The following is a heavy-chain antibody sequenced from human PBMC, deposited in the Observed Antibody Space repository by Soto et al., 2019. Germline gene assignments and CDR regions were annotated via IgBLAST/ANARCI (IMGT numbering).Heavy chain of an antibody. V-gene: IGHV1-2*02. CDR2: INPKSGGT. CDR3: ASGGTFAYDTSGYSVY. CDR1: GYTFSAYY. J-gene: IGHJ4*02. D-gene: IGHD3-22*01. Sequence: ASVKVSCKTSGYTFSAYYMHWVRQAPGQGLEWMGWINPKSGGTLYAQKCQGRVTMTRDTSISTAYMELSRLRSDDTAVYYCASGGTFAYDTSGYSVYWGQGTLVTVSS.